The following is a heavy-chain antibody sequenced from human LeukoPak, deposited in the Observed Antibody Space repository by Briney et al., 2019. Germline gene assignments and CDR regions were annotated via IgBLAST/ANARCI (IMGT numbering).Heavy chain of an antibody. CDR1: GFTFSSYG. V-gene: IGHV3-30*02. Sequence: GGSLRLSCAASGFTFSSYGMHWVRQAPGKGLEWVAFIRYDGSNKYYADSVKGRFTISRDNSKNTLYLQMNSLRAEDTAVYYCAKDQGTGLLWFGESFDYWGQGTLVTVSS. J-gene: IGHJ4*02. CDR2: IRYDGSNK. D-gene: IGHD3-10*01. CDR3: AKDQGTGLLWFGESFDY.